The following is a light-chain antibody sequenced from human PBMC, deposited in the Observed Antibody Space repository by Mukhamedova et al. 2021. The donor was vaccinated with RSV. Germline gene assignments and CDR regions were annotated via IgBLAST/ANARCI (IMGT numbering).Light chain of an antibody. CDR1: IVDIYNY. Sequence: GQSVTISCSDTIVDIYNYVSWYQHHPGKAPRLILYDGSKRPSGVPDRFSGSQSGNTASLTISGLQADDEAYYYCCSNAGRTKVFG. V-gene: IGLV2-11*01. CDR2: DGS. J-gene: IGLJ3*02. CDR3: CSNAGRTKV.